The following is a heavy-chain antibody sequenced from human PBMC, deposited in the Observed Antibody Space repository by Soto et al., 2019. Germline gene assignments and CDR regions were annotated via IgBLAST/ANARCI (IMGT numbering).Heavy chain of an antibody. CDR1: GFTFSKTY. J-gene: IGHJ4*02. CDR3: STVRTY. CDR2: IKPKTDGGTT. D-gene: IGHD3-10*01. V-gene: IGHV3-15*01. Sequence: GSLRLFCAASGFTFSKTYMNWVRQAPGKGLEWVGRIKPKTDGGTTDYAAPVEGRFTISRDDSKNTLYLQMNSLKTDDTAVYYCSTVRTYWGQGTLVTVSS.